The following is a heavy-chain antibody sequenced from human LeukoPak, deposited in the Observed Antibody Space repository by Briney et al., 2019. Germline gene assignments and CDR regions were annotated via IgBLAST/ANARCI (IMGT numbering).Heavy chain of an antibody. CDR2: IYTGGTT. V-gene: IGHV3-53*01. CDR1: GFTVSSTY. D-gene: IGHD6-13*01. Sequence: PGGSLRLSCAASGFTVSSTYMSWLRQAPGKGLEWVSLIYTGGTTYYAHSVKGRVTISRDNSKNTLYLQMNSLRAEDTAVYYCAKVGQAAAGRLDYWGQGTLVTVSS. CDR3: AKVGQAAAGRLDY. J-gene: IGHJ4*02.